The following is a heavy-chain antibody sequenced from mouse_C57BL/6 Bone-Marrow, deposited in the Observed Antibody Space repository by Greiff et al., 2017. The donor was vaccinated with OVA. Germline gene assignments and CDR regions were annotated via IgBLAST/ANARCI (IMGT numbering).Heavy chain of an antibody. D-gene: IGHD1-1*01. CDR1: GFTFSDYY. CDR3: ARDPYYYGSSYYWYFDV. CDR2: INYDGSST. J-gene: IGHJ1*03. V-gene: IGHV5-16*01. Sequence: EVQVVESEGGLVQPGSSMKLSCTASGFTFSDYYMAWVRQVPEKGLEWVANINYDGSSTYYLDSLKSRFIISRDNAKNILYLQMSSLKSEDTATYYCARDPYYYGSSYYWYFDVWGTGTTVTVSS.